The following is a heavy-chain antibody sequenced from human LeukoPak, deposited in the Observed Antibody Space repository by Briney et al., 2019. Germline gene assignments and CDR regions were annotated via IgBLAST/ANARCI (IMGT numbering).Heavy chain of an antibody. Sequence: RWASVTVSCKASGYTFTSYDIDWVRQATGQGLEWMGWMNPNSGNTGYAQKFRGRVTITRNTSISTAYMELSSLRSDDTAVYYCARDREQWLFDYWGQGTLVTVSS. D-gene: IGHD6-19*01. V-gene: IGHV1-8*03. CDR2: MNPNSGNT. CDR3: ARDREQWLFDY. J-gene: IGHJ4*02. CDR1: GYTFTSYD.